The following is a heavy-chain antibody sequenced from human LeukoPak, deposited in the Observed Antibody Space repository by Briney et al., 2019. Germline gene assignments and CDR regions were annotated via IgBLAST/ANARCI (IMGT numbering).Heavy chain of an antibody. CDR2: TNPNSGST. CDR3: DRSGSSGWHDF. Sequence: ASVKVSCKASGYTFTVYYMHWVRQAPGQGLEWMGRTNPNSGSTNYAQKFHVRVTMTRDTSISTAYMELNRLRSDDKAVYYYDRSGSSGWHDFWGQGTLVTVSS. D-gene: IGHD6-19*01. J-gene: IGHJ4*02. V-gene: IGHV1-2*06. CDR1: GYTFTVYY.